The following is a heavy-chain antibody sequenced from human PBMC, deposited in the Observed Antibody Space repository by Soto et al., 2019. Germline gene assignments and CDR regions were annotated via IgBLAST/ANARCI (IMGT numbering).Heavy chain of an antibody. CDR1: GGSISSGDYY. D-gene: IGHD5-12*01. CDR3: ATLRGYSGHDLIGVLDY. V-gene: IGHV4-30-4*01. CDR2: IYYSGST. J-gene: IGHJ4*02. Sequence: LSLTCTVSGGSISSGDYYWSWIRQPPGKGLEWIGYIYYSGSTYYNPSLKSRVTISVDTSKNQFSLKLSSVTAADTAVYYCATLRGYSGHDLIGVLDYWGQGTLVTVSS.